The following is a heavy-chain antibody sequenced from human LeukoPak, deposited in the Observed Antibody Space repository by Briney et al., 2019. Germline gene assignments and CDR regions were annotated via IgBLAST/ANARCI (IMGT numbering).Heavy chain of an antibody. V-gene: IGHV3-21*04. CDR1: GFTFSGYT. J-gene: IGHJ4*02. D-gene: IGHD6-13*01. CDR2: ISNISTYI. CDR3: AGNLGAAAGSNFDY. Sequence: GGSLRLSCAASGFTFSGYTMTWVRQAPGKGLEWVSSISNISTYIYYADSVQGRFAISRDNSKNTLYLQMNSLRVEDTAVYYCAGNLGAAAGSNFDYWGQGTLVTVSS.